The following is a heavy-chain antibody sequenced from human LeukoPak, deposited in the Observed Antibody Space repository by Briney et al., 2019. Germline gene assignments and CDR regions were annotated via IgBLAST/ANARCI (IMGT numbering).Heavy chain of an antibody. CDR3: ARGGDEPLDAFDI. CDR1: GFTFSSYE. D-gene: IGHD1-14*01. CDR2: ISSSGSTI. V-gene: IGHV3-48*03. J-gene: IGHJ3*02. Sequence: GGSLRLSCAASGFTFSSYEMDWVRQAPGKGLEWVSYISSSGSTIYYADSVKGRFTISRDNAKNSLYLQMNSLRAEDTAVYYCARGGDEPLDAFDIWGQGTMVTLSS.